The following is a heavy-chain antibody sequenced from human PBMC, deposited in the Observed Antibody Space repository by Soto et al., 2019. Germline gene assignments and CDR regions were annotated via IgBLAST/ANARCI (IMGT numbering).Heavy chain of an antibody. CDR3: AREGITMIVVVHAFDI. CDR2: INPSDGST. J-gene: IGHJ3*02. CDR1: GYTFTSYY. V-gene: IGHV1-46*01. Sequence: QVQLVQSGAEVKKPGASVKVSCKASGYTFTSYYMHWVRQAPGQGLEWMGIINPSDGSTSYAQKFQGRVTMTRETSTSTVYMELSSLRSEDTAVYYCAREGITMIVVVHAFDIWGQGTMVTVSS. D-gene: IGHD3-22*01.